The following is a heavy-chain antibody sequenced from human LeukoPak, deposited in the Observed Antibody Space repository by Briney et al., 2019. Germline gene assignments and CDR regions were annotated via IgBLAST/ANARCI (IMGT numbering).Heavy chain of an antibody. D-gene: IGHD3-16*01. V-gene: IGHV3-23*01. Sequence: QPGGSLRLSWAASGFTFSSYAMSWVRQAPGKGLEWVSAISGSGGSTYYADSVKGRFTISRDNSKNTLYLQMNSLRAEDTAVYYWTKLDVNCRRTCSYALCYYGMDVWGQGTTVTVSS. J-gene: IGHJ6*02. CDR1: GFTFSSYA. CDR3: TKLDVNCRRTCSYALCYYGMDV. CDR2: ISGSGGST.